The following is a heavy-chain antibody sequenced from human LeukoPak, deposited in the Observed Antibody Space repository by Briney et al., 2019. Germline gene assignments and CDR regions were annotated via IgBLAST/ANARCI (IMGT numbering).Heavy chain of an antibody. CDR2: LYYMRGA. V-gene: IGHV4-59*12. D-gene: IGHD3-22*01. CDR3: ARGRLIYYYDSSGYEMGY. Sequence: SETLSLTCTVSGGSISGYYWSWSRQPPGKGVEWIGNLYYMRGAWYKSSLKSRVTTSVDTSKNQFSLKLSSVTAADTAVYYCARGRLIYYYDSSGYEMGYWGQGTLVTVSS. J-gene: IGHJ4*02. CDR1: GGSISGYY.